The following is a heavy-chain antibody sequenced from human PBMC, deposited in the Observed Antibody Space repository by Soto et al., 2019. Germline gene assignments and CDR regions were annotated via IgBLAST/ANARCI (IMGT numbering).Heavy chain of an antibody. Sequence: ASVKVSCKASGYTFTGYYMHWVRQAPGQGLEWMGWIKPNSGGTNYAQKIQGRVTMNRDTSISTAYKELSRLRFEDTAVYYFAIGRCDIVVVPAAPTLNWFDPWGQGTLVTVSS. D-gene: IGHD2-2*01. V-gene: IGHV1-2*02. CDR3: AIGRCDIVVVPAAPTLNWFDP. CDR2: IKPNSGGT. CDR1: GYTFTGYY. J-gene: IGHJ5*02.